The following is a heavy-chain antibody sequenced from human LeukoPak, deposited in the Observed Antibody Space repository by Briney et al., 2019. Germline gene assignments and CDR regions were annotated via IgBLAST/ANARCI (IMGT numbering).Heavy chain of an antibody. CDR1: GGSVSSAGYS. J-gene: IGHJ5*02. CDR2: MYYSGGS. CDR3: ARDIGGDDYGDYVWFDP. Sequence: SETLSLTCAVSGGSVSSAGYSWSWIRQPPGKGLEWIGYMYYSGGSNYNPSLKSRVTISVDTSKNQFSLKLRSVTAADTAVYYCARDIGGDDYGDYVWFDPWGQGTLVTVSS. D-gene: IGHD4-17*01. V-gene: IGHV4-61*08.